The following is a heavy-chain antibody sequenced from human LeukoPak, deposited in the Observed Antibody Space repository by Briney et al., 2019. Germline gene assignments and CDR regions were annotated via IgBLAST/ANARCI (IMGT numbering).Heavy chain of an antibody. D-gene: IGHD1-26*01. CDR1: GGSVRSYY. CDR3: VRDWEGFNFDI. V-gene: IGHV4-59*02. J-gene: IGHJ3*02. Sequence: KPSETLSLTCTVSGGSVRSYYWSWIRQLPGEGLEWIAYIHNTGSTNYNPSLKSRGTISLDTSKNEFSLKLTSVTAADTAVYYCVRDWEGFNFDIWGQGTMVTVSS. CDR2: IHNTGST.